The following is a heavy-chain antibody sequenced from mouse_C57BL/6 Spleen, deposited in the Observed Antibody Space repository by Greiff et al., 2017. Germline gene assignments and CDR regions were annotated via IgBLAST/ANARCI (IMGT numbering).Heavy chain of an antibody. V-gene: IGHV1-26*01. J-gene: IGHJ1*03. Sequence: EVQLQQSGPELVKPGASVKISCKASGYTFTDYYMNWVKQSHGKSLEWIGDINPNNGGTSYNQKFKGKATLTVDKSSSTAYMELRSLTSEDSAVYYCARGEFLSDWYFDVWGTGTTVTVSS. CDR2: INPNNGGT. CDR1: GYTFTDYY. CDR3: ARGEFLSDWYFDV. D-gene: IGHD3-1*01.